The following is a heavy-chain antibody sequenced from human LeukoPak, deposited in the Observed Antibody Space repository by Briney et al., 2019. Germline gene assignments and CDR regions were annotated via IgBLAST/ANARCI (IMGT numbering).Heavy chain of an antibody. D-gene: IGHD6-19*01. CDR3: ARLGGATGYSSGWYSNYFDY. J-gene: IGHJ4*02. CDR1: GFTFSSYS. V-gene: IGHV3-21*01. CDR2: ISSSSSYI. Sequence: PGGSLRLSCAASGFTFSSYSMNWVLQAPGKGLEWVSSISSSSSYIYYADSVKGRFTISRDNAKNSLYLQMNSLRAEDTAVYYCARLGGATGYSSGWYSNYFDYWGQGTLVTVSS.